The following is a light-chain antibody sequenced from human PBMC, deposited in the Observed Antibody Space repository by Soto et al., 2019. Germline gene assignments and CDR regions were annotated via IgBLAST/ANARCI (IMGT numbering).Light chain of an antibody. CDR1: QSISRY. Sequence: DIQMTQSPSSLSASVGDRVTISCRASQSISRYLNWYQQKPGKAPNLLIYVASSLQSEVPSRFSGSGSGTDFTLTITSLQPEDFATYYCQQSYGTPITFGRGTRLAI. V-gene: IGKV1-39*01. CDR2: VAS. CDR3: QQSYGTPIT. J-gene: IGKJ5*01.